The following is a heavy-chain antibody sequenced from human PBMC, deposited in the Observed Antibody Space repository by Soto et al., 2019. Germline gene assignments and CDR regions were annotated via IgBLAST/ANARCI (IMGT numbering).Heavy chain of an antibody. D-gene: IGHD3-3*01. V-gene: IGHV1-18*01. J-gene: IGHJ6*02. CDR1: GYTFTSYG. CDR3: AREPYYDFWSGYHYYYGMDV. Sequence: VASVKVSCKAPGYTFTSYGISWVRQAPGQGLEWMGWISAYNGNTNYAQKLQGRVTMTTDTSTSTAYMELRSLRSDDTAVYYCAREPYYDFWSGYHYYYGMDVWGQGTTVTVSS. CDR2: ISAYNGNT.